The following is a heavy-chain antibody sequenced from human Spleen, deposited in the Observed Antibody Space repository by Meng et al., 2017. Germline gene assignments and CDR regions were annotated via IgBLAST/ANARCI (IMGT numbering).Heavy chain of an antibody. CDR3: ARAECGGDCYFYIHH. J-gene: IGHJ1*01. CDR2: NNHNSGGK. CDR1: RYTIPNFS. V-gene: IGHV1-2*06. D-gene: IGHD2-21*02. Sequence: QVQLVHTWFELEKPGASEELSCNASRYTIPNFSIKWARQAPGTGLEWMERNNHNSGGKNYSQKFEGRVNMTRDTSISTAYMELSRLRSDDTSVYFCARAECGGDCYFYIHHWGQGTLVTVSS.